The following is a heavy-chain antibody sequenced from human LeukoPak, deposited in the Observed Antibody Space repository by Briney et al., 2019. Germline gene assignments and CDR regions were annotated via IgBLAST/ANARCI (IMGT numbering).Heavy chain of an antibody. Sequence: GGSLRLSCVAPGFTFTKCAMSWIRQAPGKGLEWVAIITATGDTAYYADSVKGRFTISRDNSRNTVYMQMDSLRAEDTAIYYCAGDRNSDWYSPLDYWGQGSQVTVSP. D-gene: IGHD6-19*01. CDR2: ITATGDTA. J-gene: IGHJ4*02. V-gene: IGHV3-23*01. CDR1: GFTFTKCA. CDR3: AGDRNSDWYSPLDY.